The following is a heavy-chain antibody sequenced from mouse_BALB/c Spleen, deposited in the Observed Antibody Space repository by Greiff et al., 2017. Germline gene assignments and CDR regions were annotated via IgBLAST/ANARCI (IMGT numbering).Heavy chain of an antibody. J-gene: IGHJ3*01. Sequence: EVMLVESGPSLVKPSQTLSLTCSVTGDSITSGYWNWIRKFPGNKLEYMGYISYSGSTYYNPSLKSRISITRDTSKNQYYLRLNSVTTEDTATYYCARGGSTGRGFAYWGQGTLVTVSA. CDR2: ISYSGST. CDR3: ARGGSTGRGFAY. CDR1: GDSITSGY. V-gene: IGHV3-8*02. D-gene: IGHD4-1*02.